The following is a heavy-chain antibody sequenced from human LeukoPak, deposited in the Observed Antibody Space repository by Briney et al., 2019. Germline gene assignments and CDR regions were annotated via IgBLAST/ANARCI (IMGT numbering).Heavy chain of an antibody. CDR2: IYYSGST. Sequence: SETLSLTCTVSGGSISSYYWSWIRQPPGKGLEWIGYIYYSGSTNYNPSLTSRVIISVDTSKNQFSLKLSSVTAADAAVYYCARAVAGTRYYYYYGMDVWGQGTTVTVSS. CDR3: ARAVAGTRYYYYYGMDV. V-gene: IGHV4-59*08. CDR1: GGSISSYY. J-gene: IGHJ6*02. D-gene: IGHD6-19*01.